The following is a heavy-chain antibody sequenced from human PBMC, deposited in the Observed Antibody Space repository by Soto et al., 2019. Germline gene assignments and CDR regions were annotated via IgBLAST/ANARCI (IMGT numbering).Heavy chain of an antibody. D-gene: IGHD6-13*01. J-gene: IGHJ4*02. V-gene: IGHV4-31*03. CDR1: GGSISSGGYY. CDR2: IYYSGST. CDR3: ARGYSSPNYYFDY. Sequence: SETLSLTCTVSGGSISSGGYYWSWIRQHPGKGLEWIGYIYYSGSTYYNPSLKSRVTKSVGTSKNQFSMKLSSVTAADTAVYYCARGYSSPNYYFDYWGQGTLVTVSA.